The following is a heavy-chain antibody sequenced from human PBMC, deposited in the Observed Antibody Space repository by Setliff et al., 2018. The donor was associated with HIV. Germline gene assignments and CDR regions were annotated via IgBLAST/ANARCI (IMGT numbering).Heavy chain of an antibody. J-gene: IGHJ4*02. Sequence: SETLSLTCAVYGPSFTGYYWNWIRQLPGKAFEWIGEINHSGVTYYNPSFKSRVNISLDLSKNQFSLRLTGLSGADAATYFCAAKPMIRGRPFAFWGQPTLVTVSS. D-gene: IGHD3-10*01. CDR3: AAKPMIRGRPFAF. CDR2: INHSGVT. V-gene: IGHV4-34*01. CDR1: GPSFTGYY.